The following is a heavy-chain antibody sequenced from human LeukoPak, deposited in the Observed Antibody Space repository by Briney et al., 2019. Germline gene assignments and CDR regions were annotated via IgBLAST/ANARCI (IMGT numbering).Heavy chain of an antibody. Sequence: SETLSLTCAVYGGSFSGYYWSWIRQPPGKGLEWIGEINHSGSTNYNPSLKSRVTILVDTSKNQFSLKLSSVTAADTAVYSCARGGDDYSPDYWGQGTLVPSPQ. CDR1: GGSFSGYY. CDR2: INHSGST. J-gene: IGHJ4*02. D-gene: IGHD4-11*01. CDR3: ARGGDDYSPDY. V-gene: IGHV4-34*01.